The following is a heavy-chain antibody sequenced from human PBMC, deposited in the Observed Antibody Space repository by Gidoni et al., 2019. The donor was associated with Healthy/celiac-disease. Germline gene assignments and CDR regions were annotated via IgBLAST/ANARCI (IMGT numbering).Heavy chain of an antibody. CDR2: IEWIGVST. D-gene: IGHD3-22*01. CDR3: ARDWRPYYYDSSGYYYVAFDI. Sequence: EVQLVESGGGVVRPGGSLRLSCAASGFTFDDYGMSLVRQAPGKGLEWVSGIEWIGVSTGYADSVKGRFTISRDNAKNALDRQMNSLRAEDTALYHCARDWRPYYYDSSGYYYVAFDIWGQGTMVTVSS. J-gene: IGHJ3*02. CDR1: GFTFDDYG. V-gene: IGHV3-20*01.